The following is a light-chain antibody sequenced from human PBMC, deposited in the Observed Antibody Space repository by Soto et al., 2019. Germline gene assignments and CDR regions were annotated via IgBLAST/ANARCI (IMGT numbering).Light chain of an antibody. CDR1: SSNIGSHS. V-gene: IGLV1-44*01. Sequence: QSVLTQPPSASGTPGQRVTISCSGSSSNIGSHSVDWYQQLPGTAPKLLIFRNNQRPSGVPDRFSGSKSGTSASLAISGLQSEDEADYYCAARDDRLNAVMFGRGTKVTVL. CDR3: AARDDRLNAVM. CDR2: RNN. J-gene: IGLJ3*02.